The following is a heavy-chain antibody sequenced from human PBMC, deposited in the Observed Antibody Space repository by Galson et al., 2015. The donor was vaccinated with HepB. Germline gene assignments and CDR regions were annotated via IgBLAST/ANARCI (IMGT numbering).Heavy chain of an antibody. CDR2: ISSSSSYI. D-gene: IGHD3-3*01. CDR3: ATLLEWFPYYYGMDV. Sequence: SLRLSCAASGFTFSSYSMNWVRQAPGKGLEWVSSISSSSSYIYYADSVKGRFTISRDNAKNSLYLQMNSLRAEDTAVYYCATLLEWFPYYYGMDVWGQGTTVTVSS. V-gene: IGHV3-21*01. CDR1: GFTFSSYS. J-gene: IGHJ6*02.